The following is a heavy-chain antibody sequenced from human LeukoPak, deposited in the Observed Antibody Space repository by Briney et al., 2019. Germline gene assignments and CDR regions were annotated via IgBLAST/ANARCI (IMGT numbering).Heavy chain of an antibody. CDR2: FDPEDGET. CDR3: ATVSVLRYFDSPLDY. Sequence: ASVKVSCKVSGYTLTELSMHWVRQAPGKGLEWMGGFDPEDGETIYAQKFQGRVTMTEDTSTDTANMELSSLRSEDTAVYYCATVSVLRYFDSPLDYWGQGTLVTVSS. V-gene: IGHV1-24*01. CDR1: GYTLTELS. D-gene: IGHD3-9*01. J-gene: IGHJ4*02.